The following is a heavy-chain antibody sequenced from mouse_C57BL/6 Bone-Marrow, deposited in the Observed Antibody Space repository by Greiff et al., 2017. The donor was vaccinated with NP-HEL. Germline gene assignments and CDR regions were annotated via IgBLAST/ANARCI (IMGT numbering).Heavy chain of an antibody. V-gene: IGHV1-52*01. Sequence: QVQLQQPGAELVRPGSSVKLSCKASSYTFTSYWMHWVKQRPIQGLEWIGNIDPSDSETHYNQKFKDKATLTVDKSSSTAYMQLSSLTSEDSAVYYCAREGGGDGYYPFDYWGQGTTLTVSS. CDR3: AREGGGDGYYPFDY. D-gene: IGHD2-3*01. CDR2: IDPSDSET. CDR1: SYTFTSYW. J-gene: IGHJ2*01.